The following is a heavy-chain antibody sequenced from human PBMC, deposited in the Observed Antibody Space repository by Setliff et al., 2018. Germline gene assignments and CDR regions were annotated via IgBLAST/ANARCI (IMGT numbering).Heavy chain of an antibody. CDR1: GGSFSGYY. CDR3: ARVPNFWSGYSDY. CDR2: INHSGST. V-gene: IGHV4-34*01. D-gene: IGHD3-3*01. Sequence: SETLSLTCAVYGGSFSGYYWSWIRQPPGKGLEWIGEINHSGSTNYNPSPKSRVTISVDTSKNQFSLKLSSVTAADTAVYYCARVPNFWSGYSDYWGQGTLVTVSS. J-gene: IGHJ4*02.